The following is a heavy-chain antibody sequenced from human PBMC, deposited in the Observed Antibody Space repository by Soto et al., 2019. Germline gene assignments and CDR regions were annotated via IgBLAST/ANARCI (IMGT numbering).Heavy chain of an antibody. CDR1: AGTFSSYA. V-gene: IGHV1-69*06. D-gene: IGHD3-9*01. CDR3: ARDKSPILTGYYMPCYFDY. CDR2: IIPIFGTA. Sequence: GASVKVSCKASAGTFSSYAISWVRQAPGQGLEWMGGIIPIFGTANYAQKFQGRVTITADKSTSTAYMELSSLRSEDTAVYYCARDKSPILTGYYMPCYFDYWGQGTLVTVSS. J-gene: IGHJ4*02.